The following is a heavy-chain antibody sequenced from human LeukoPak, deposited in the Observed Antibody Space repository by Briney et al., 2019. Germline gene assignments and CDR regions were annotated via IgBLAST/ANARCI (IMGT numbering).Heavy chain of an antibody. V-gene: IGHV3-74*01. CDR3: VRGLGDV. CDR1: GFIFRNFW. D-gene: IGHD4-11*01. Sequence: GGSLRLSCSASGFIFRNFWMHWVRQAPGKGPVWVSRINNDGKLVTYADSVKGRFTISRDSAKDTVFLQMNSLRVEDTALYYCVRGLGDVWGKGTLVTVSS. CDR2: INNDGKLV. J-gene: IGHJ6*04.